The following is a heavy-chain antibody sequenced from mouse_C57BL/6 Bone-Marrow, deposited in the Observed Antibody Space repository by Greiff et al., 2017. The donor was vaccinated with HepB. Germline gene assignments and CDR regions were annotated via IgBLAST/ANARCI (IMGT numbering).Heavy chain of an antibody. V-gene: IGHV5-4*01. D-gene: IGHD1-1*01. J-gene: IGHJ2*01. CDR2: ISDGGSYT. Sequence: EVQVVESGGGLVKPGGSLKLSCAASGFTFSSYAMSWVRQTPEKRLEWVATISDGGSYTYYPDNVKGRFTISRDNAKNNLYLQMSHLKSEDTAMYYCARVITTVVGDYWGQGTTLTVSS. CDR3: ARVITTVVGDY. CDR1: GFTFSSYA.